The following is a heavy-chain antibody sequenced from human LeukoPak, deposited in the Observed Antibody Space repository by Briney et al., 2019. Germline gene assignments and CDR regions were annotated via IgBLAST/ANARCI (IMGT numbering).Heavy chain of an antibody. Sequence: GGSLRLSCAASGFTVSSNYMSWVRQAPGKGLEWVSVIYSGGSTYYADSVKGRFTISRDNPKNTLYLQMNSLRAEDTAVYYCARVRGYSGYEGRYYYYGMDVWGQGTTVTVSS. CDR1: GFTVSSNY. CDR3: ARVRGYSGYEGRYYYYGMDV. V-gene: IGHV3-53*01. D-gene: IGHD5-12*01. CDR2: IYSGGST. J-gene: IGHJ6*02.